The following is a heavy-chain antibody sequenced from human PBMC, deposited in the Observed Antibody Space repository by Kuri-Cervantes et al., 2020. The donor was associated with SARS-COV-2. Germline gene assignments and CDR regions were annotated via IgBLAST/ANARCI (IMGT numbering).Heavy chain of an antibody. D-gene: IGHD1-20*01. Sequence: GSLRLSCAVYGGSFSGYYWSWIRQPPGKGLEWIGEINHSGSTNYNPSLESRVTISVDTSKNQFSLELSSVTAADTAVYYCAREDNWNPPRWGQGTLVTVSS. CDR1: GGSFSGYY. CDR3: AREDNWNPPR. V-gene: IGHV4-34*01. J-gene: IGHJ4*02. CDR2: INHSGST.